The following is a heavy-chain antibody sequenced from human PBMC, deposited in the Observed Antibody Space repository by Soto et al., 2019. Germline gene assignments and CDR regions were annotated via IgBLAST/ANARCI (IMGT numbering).Heavy chain of an antibody. V-gene: IGHV4-39*01. CDR1: GGSISSSSYY. CDR2: IYYSGST. J-gene: IGHJ6*02. Sequence: SETLSLTCTVSGGSISSSSYYWGWIRQPPGNGLEWIGSIYYSGSTYYNPSLKSRVTISVDTSKNQFSLKLSSVTAADTAVYYCARLPGYDFWSGYYGMDVWGQGTTVTVSS. CDR3: ARLPGYDFWSGYYGMDV. D-gene: IGHD3-3*01.